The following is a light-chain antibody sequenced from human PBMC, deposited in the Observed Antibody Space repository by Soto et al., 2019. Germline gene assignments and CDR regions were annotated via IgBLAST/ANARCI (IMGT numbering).Light chain of an antibody. CDR3: QQYGGSPRIT. V-gene: IGKV3-20*01. J-gene: IGKJ5*01. CDR1: QSVSSY. CDR2: DES. Sequence: IVLTQSPATRAFSPCETATLSCSSSQSVSSYLAWYQQKPGQAPRLLIYDESNRATGIPDRFSGSGSGTDFTLIINRLEPEDVAIYYCQQYGGSPRITFGQGTRLEI.